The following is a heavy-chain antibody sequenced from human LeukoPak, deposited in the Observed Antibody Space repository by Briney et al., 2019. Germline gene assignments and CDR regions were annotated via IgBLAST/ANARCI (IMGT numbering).Heavy chain of an antibody. J-gene: IGHJ5*02. V-gene: IGHV4-34*01. D-gene: IGHD2-2*01. CDR1: GGSFSGYY. CDR3: ARRRQKYQLLHNWFDP. Sequence: SETLSLTCAVYGGSFSGYYWSWIRQPPGKGLEWVAEINHSGSTNYNPSLKSRVTISVDTSKNQFALKLSSVTAADTAVYYCARRRQKYQLLHNWFDPWGQGTLVTVSS. CDR2: INHSGST.